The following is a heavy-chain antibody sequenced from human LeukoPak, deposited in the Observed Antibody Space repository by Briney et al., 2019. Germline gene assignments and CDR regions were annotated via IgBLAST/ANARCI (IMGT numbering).Heavy chain of an antibody. V-gene: IGHV3-30*04. D-gene: IGHD2-2*01. CDR3: VKDGHYQASWFDP. Sequence: GGSLRLSCAASGFTFSSYAMHWVRQAPGKGLEWVAVISYDGSNKYYADTVKGRFTISRDNSKNTLYLQMNSLRAEDAAVYYCVKDGHYQASWFDPWGQGTLVTVSS. J-gene: IGHJ5*02. CDR1: GFTFSSYA. CDR2: ISYDGSNK.